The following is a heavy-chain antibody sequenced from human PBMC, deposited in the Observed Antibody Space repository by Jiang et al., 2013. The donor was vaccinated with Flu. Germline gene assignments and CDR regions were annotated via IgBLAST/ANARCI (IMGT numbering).Heavy chain of an antibody. CDR2: IYPGDSDT. CDR3: ARPGRLSRITMPFDAFDI. D-gene: IGHD3-10*01. J-gene: IGHJ3*02. CDR1: GYSFTSYW. Sequence: GAEVKKPGESLKISCKGSGYSFTSYWIGWVRQMPGKGLEWMGIIYPGDSDTRYSPSFQGQVTISADKSISTAYLQWSSLKASDTAMYYCARPGRLSRITMPFDAFDIWGQGTMVTRLF. V-gene: IGHV5-51*01.